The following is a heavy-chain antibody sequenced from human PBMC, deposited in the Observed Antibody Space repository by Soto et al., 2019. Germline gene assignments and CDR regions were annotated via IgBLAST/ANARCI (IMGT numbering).Heavy chain of an antibody. D-gene: IGHD3-16*01. CDR2: ISGNGDTT. Sequence: VQLLVSGGDLVQPGGSLRVSCAASGFGFSTYAMTWVRQTPGKGLEWVSSISGNGDTTYYADSLKARFSISRDNFNNTLYLQMTNLRAEGTAIYFCCHTSTNDAVDFWGQGTLVTVSS. CDR3: CHTSTNDAVDF. CDR1: GFGFSTYA. V-gene: IGHV3-23*01. J-gene: IGHJ1*01.